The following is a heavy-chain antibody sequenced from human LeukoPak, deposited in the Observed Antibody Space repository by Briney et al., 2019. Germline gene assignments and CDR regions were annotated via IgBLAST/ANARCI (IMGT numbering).Heavy chain of an antibody. CDR1: GGTFSSYA. CDR2: IIPIFGTA. V-gene: IGHV1-69*05. D-gene: IGHD2-2*01. Sequence: ASVKVSCKASGGTFSSYAISWVRQAPGQGLEWMGRIIPIFGTANYAQKFQGRVTITTDESTSTAYMELSSLRSEDTAVYYCARGDIVVVPAAIGKGINNWFDPWGQGTLVTVSS. CDR3: ARGDIVVVPAAIGKGINNWFDP. J-gene: IGHJ5*02.